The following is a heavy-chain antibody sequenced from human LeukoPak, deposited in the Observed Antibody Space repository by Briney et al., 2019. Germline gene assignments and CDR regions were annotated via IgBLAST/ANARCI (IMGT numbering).Heavy chain of an antibody. J-gene: IGHJ6*02. Sequence: GGSLRLSCAASGFTFSSYSLNWVRQAPGKGLEWVSSISSSSRYIYYADSVKGRFTISRDNAKNSLYLQMNSLRAEDTAVYYCARDRGVAATPFYYYYGMDVWGQGTTVTVSS. V-gene: IGHV3-21*01. CDR1: GFTFSSYS. CDR2: ISSSSRYI. D-gene: IGHD2-15*01. CDR3: ARDRGVAATPFYYYYGMDV.